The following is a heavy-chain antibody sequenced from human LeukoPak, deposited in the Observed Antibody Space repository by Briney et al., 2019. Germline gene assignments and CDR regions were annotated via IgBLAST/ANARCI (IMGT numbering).Heavy chain of an antibody. Sequence: GGSLKLSCAASGFTFSSYWMSWVRQAPGKGLEWVANIKQDGSEENFVDSVKGRFTISRDNAKKSLYLQMNSLRAEDTAVYYCARGSSAGASLRHDYWGQGTLVTVSS. D-gene: IGHD1-26*01. V-gene: IGHV3-7*01. J-gene: IGHJ4*02. CDR3: ARGSSAGASLRHDY. CDR1: GFTFSSYW. CDR2: IKQDGSEE.